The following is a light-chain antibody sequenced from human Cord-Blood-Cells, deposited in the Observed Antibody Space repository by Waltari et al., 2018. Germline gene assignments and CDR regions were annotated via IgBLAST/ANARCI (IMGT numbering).Light chain of an antibody. CDR3: CSYAGSSTYYV. V-gene: IGLV2-23*01. Sequence: QSALTQPASVSGSPGKSITISCTGTSSDVGSYNLVSWYQQHPGKAPKLMIYEGSKRPSGVSNRFSGSTSGNTASLTISGLQAEDEADYYCCSYAGSSTYYVFGTGTKVTVL. J-gene: IGLJ1*01. CDR1: SSDVGSYNL. CDR2: EGS.